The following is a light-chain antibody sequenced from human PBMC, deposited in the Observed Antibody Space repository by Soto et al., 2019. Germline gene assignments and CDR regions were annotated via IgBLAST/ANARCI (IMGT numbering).Light chain of an antibody. CDR3: CSYGRSVV. CDR1: SNDVGTYNL. V-gene: IGLV2-23*01. Sequence: QSVLTQPASVSGSPGQSITISCTGISNDVGTYNLVSWYQHHPGKAPKLIIYEASKRPSGVPNRFSGSKSGNTASLTISVLHAEDEADYYCCSYGRSVVFGGGTKLTVL. J-gene: IGLJ2*01. CDR2: EAS.